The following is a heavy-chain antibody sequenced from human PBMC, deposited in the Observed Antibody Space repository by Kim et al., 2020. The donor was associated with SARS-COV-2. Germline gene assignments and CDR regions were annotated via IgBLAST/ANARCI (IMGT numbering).Heavy chain of an antibody. CDR3: ARSEGRARWHHFDY. CDR1: SDSFSAYY. CDR2: IFYSGNT. Sequence: SETLSLTCTVSSDSFSAYYWSWIRQVPGKGLEWIGYIFYSGNTNYSPSLKSRVTISWDTSRSQFSLDLTSVTAADTAVYYCARSEGRARWHHFDYWGQG. J-gene: IGHJ4*02. V-gene: IGHV4-59*01. D-gene: IGHD3-3*02.